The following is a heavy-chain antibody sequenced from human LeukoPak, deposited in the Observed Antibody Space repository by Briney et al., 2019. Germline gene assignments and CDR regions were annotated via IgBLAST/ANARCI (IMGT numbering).Heavy chain of an antibody. D-gene: IGHD2-2*01. CDR3: ASYSQLLPVFDY. CDR1: GFTFSSYS. J-gene: IGHJ4*02. Sequence: TPGGSLRLSCAASGFTFSSYSMNWVRQAPGKGLEWVSSISSSSSYIYYADSVKGRFTISRDNAKNSLYLQMNSLRAEDTAVYYCASYSQLLPVFDYWGQGTLVTVSS. CDR2: ISSSSSYI. V-gene: IGHV3-21*01.